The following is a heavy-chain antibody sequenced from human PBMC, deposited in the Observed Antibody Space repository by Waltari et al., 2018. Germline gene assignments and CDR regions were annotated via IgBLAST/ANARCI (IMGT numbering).Heavy chain of an antibody. CDR2: INHSGST. D-gene: IGHD3-3*01. CDR3: ATSYYDFWSGYSGYFDY. Sequence: QVQLQQWGAGLLKPSETLSLTCAVSGGSFSGYYWRWIRQPPGKGLEWIGEINHSGSTNYNPSLKSRVTISVDTSKNQFSLKLSSVTAADTAVYYCATSYYDFWSGYSGYFDYWGQGTLVTVSS. V-gene: IGHV4-34*01. CDR1: GGSFSGYY. J-gene: IGHJ4*02.